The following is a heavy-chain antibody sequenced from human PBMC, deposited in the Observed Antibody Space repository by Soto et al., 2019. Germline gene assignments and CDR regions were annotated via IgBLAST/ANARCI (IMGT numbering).Heavy chain of an antibody. J-gene: IGHJ4*02. D-gene: IGHD3-16*02. V-gene: IGHV3-23*01. CDR3: AKISFIGAAPTPVDY. Sequence: EVQLLESGGGSVQPGGSLRLSCAASGFTFSSYGMTFSSYAMSWVRQAPGKGLEWVSTISGSGDSTYYADSVKGRFTISRDNSKNTLFLQMNSLRAGDTALYYCAKISFIGAAPTPVDYWGQGTLVTVSS. CDR2: ISGSGDST. CDR1: GFTFSSYGMTFSSYA.